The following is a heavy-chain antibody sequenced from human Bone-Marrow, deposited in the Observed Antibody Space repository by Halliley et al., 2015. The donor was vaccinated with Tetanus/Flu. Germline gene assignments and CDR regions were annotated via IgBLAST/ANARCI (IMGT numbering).Heavy chain of an antibody. CDR3: ARDRREYCSSLYGMAV. V-gene: IGHV4-59*01. Sequence: GYVYYSGSTNHNPPLKSRVTTSVDPSKNQFSLKLSSVTAADTAVYYCARDRREYCSSLYGMAVWGQGTTVTVSS. D-gene: IGHD2-2*01. CDR2: VYYSGST. J-gene: IGHJ6*02.